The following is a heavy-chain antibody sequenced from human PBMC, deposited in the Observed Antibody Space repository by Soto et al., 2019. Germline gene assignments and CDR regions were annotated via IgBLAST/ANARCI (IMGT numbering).Heavy chain of an antibody. CDR1: GGTFSGYA. J-gene: IGHJ6*02. D-gene: IGHD3-10*01. V-gene: IGHV1-69*13. CDR2: IIPIFGTA. CDR3: ARGGSGSSDTYYYYGMDV. Sequence: GASVNGSCKASGGTFSGYAISWVRQAHGQGLEWMGGIIPIFGTANYAQKFQGRVTITADESTSTAYMELSSLRSEDTAVYYCARGGSGSSDTYYYYGMDVWGQGTTVTVSS.